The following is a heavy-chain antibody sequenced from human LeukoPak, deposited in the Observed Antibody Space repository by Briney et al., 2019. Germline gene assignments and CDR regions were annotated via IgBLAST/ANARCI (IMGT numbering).Heavy chain of an antibody. D-gene: IGHD2-8*01. V-gene: IGHV1-18*01. CDR2: ISAYSGNA. CDR3: ARGVWSDY. CDR1: GYTFTSYG. Sequence: ASVKVSCKASGYTFTSYGINWVQQAPGQGLEWMGWISAYSGNADYAQKLQGRVTMTTDTSTSTAYMELRSLRSDDTAVYYCARGVWSDYWGQGTLVTVSS. J-gene: IGHJ4*02.